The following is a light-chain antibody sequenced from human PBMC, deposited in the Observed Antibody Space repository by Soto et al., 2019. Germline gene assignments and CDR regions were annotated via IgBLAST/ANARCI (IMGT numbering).Light chain of an antibody. Sequence: QSVLTQPPSASGTPGQRVTIAWSGSGSNIGSHDVYWYQHLPGTAPKVLIYRNDQRPSGVPDRFSASRSGTSASLAISGLLSEDEADYYCVAWDDSLSGRVFGGGTKLAVL. CDR3: VAWDDSLSGRV. V-gene: IGLV1-47*02. CDR1: GSNIGSHD. CDR2: RND. J-gene: IGLJ3*02.